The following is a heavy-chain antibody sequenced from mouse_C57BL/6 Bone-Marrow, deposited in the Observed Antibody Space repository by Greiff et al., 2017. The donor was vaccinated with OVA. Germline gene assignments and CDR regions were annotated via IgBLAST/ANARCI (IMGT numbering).Heavy chain of an antibody. CDR2: IDPETGGT. V-gene: IGHV1-15*01. CDR3: RRGAMDY. J-gene: IGHJ4*01. CDR1: GYTFTDYE. Sequence: QVQLQQSGPVLVRPGASVTLSCKASGYTFTDYEMHWVKQTPVHGLEWIGAIDPETGGTAYNQKFKGKAILTADKSSSTAYMELRSLTSEDSAVYYCRRGAMDYWGQGTSVTVSS.